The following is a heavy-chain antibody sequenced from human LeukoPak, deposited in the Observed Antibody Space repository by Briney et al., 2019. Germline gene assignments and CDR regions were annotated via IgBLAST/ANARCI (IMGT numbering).Heavy chain of an antibody. CDR3: ARDQVEYYDFWSGPADY. V-gene: IGHV1-18*01. CDR1: GYTFTSYG. J-gene: IGHJ4*02. CDR2: ISAYNGNT. D-gene: IGHD3-3*01. Sequence: ASVKVSCKASGYTFTSYGISWVRQAPGQGLEWMGWISAYNGNTNYAQKLQGRATMTTDTSTSTAYMELRSLRSDDTAVYYCARDQVEYYDFWSGPADYWGQGTLVTVSS.